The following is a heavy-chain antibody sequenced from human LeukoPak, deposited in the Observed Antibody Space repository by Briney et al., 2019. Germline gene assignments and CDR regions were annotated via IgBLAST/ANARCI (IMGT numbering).Heavy chain of an antibody. CDR1: GGSINGHN. J-gene: IGHJ4*02. Sequence: SETLSLTCTVSGGSINGHNWSWIRQPPGKGLEWIGYMFDSGSTNFNPSLKSRVTISADTSKNQFSLKLSSVTAADTAVYYCARGGARLYSYGYVFGYWGQGTLVTVSS. V-gene: IGHV4-59*11. CDR3: ARGGARLYSYGYVFGY. CDR2: MFDSGST. D-gene: IGHD5-18*01.